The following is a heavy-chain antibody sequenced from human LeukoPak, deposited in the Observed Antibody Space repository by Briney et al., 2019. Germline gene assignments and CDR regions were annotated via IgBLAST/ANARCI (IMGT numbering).Heavy chain of an antibody. J-gene: IGHJ5*02. CDR3: ARYNWNYSWFDP. Sequence: SETLSLTCTVSGGSISSYYWSWIRQPPGKGLEWIGYIYYSGSTNYNPSLKSRVTISVDTSKNQFSPKLSSVTAADTAVYYCARYNWNYSWFDPWGQGTLVTVSS. CDR1: GGSISSYY. D-gene: IGHD1-7*01. CDR2: IYYSGST. V-gene: IGHV4-59*08.